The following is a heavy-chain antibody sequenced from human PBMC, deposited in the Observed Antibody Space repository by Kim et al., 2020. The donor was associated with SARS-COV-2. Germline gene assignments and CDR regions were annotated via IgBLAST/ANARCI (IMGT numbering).Heavy chain of an antibody. CDR3: ARESNQDIQYYYGSGSSPYSDY. D-gene: IGHD3-10*01. J-gene: IGHJ4*02. Sequence: SETLSLTCTVSGGSISSGDYCWCWLRQPPGKGLEWIVYIYYSGSTYYNSSLKSRVTITEDTSKNQFSLKLSPVTAADTDVYYCARESNQDIQYYYGSGSSPYSDYWGQGTLVTVSS. CDR2: IYYSGST. V-gene: IGHV4-30-4*01. CDR1: GGSISSGDYC.